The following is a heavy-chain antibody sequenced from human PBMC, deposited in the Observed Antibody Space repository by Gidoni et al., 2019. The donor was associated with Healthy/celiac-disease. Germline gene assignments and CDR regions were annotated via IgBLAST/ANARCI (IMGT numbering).Heavy chain of an antibody. CDR1: GFTVSSNY. Sequence: EVLLVESGGGLISPRGSLRLPCPASGFTVSSNYMSWARQAPGNGLEGVSVIYSGGSTYYADSVKGRFTISRDNSKNTLYLQRNSLRAEDTAVYYCARTSEDGWYVEWGQGTLVTVSS. CDR2: IYSGGST. CDR3: ARTSEDGWYVE. V-gene: IGHV3-53*01. J-gene: IGHJ4*02. D-gene: IGHD6-19*01.